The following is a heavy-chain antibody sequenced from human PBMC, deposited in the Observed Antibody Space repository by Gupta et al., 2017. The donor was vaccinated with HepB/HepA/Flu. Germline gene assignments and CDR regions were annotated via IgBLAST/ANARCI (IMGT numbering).Heavy chain of an antibody. D-gene: IGHD6-19*01. Sequence: EVQLLESGGGLVPPGGSLRLSCAASGFTFSRYAMRWVRPAPGKGLEWVSTTSGSGSGTNSADSVKGRFTISRDNSKNTLYLQMNSLRAEDTAVYYCAKGGGYSSGWAMRLDYWGQGTLVTGSS. CDR2: TSGSGSGT. CDR1: GFTFSRYA. V-gene: IGHV3-23*01. J-gene: IGHJ4*02. CDR3: AKGGGYSSGWAMRLDY.